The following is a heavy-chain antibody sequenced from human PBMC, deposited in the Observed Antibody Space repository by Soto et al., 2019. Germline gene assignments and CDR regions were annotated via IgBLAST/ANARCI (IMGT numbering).Heavy chain of an antibody. CDR1: GYTLTELS. J-gene: IGHJ6*02. CDR2: ISAYNGNT. V-gene: IGHV1-18*01. CDR3: AKLRFLEWFPPTDYGMDV. Sequence: ASVKVSCKVSGYTLTELSMHWVRQAPGQGLEWMGWISAYNGNTNYAQKLQGRVTMTTDTSTSTAYMELRSLRSDDTAVYYCAKLRFLEWFPPTDYGMDVWGQGTTVTVSS. D-gene: IGHD3-3*01.